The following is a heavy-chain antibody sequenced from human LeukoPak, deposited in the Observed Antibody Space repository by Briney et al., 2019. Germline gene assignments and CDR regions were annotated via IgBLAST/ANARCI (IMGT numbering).Heavy chain of an antibody. CDR1: GASISSSSYY. CDR3: ARLRVTMIGSYDY. Sequence: SETLSLTCTVSGASISSSSYYWGWIRQPPGKGLEWIGSIYYSGSTYYNPSLKSRVTISVDTSKNQFSLKLSSVTAADTAVYYCARLRVTMIGSYDYWGQGTLVTVSS. CDR2: IYYSGST. J-gene: IGHJ4*02. V-gene: IGHV4-39*01. D-gene: IGHD3-22*01.